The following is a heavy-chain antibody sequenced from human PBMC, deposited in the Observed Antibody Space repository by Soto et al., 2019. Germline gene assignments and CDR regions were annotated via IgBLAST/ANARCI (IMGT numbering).Heavy chain of an antibody. J-gene: IGHJ2*01. CDR1: GFTFNTYW. V-gene: IGHV3-7*05. Sequence: EVQLVESGGGLVQPGGSLRLSCAASGFTFNTYWMKWVRQAPGKGLEWVADIKQGGSEKYYVDSVRGRFTISRDNARNPLYLQMNSLRAEGTAMYYCARGGWGCFSDLWGRGTLVTVSS. CDR2: IKQGGSEK. CDR3: ARGGWGCFSDL. D-gene: IGHD2-21*01.